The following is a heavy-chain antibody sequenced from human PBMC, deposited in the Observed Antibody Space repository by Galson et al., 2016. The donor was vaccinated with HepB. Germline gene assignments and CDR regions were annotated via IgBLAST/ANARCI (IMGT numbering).Heavy chain of an antibody. D-gene: IGHD3-9*01. J-gene: IGHJ3*02. CDR2: ISFTGNT. V-gene: IGHV4-59*02. CDR1: GASVSSHY. Sequence: SETLSLTCSVSGASVSSHYWAWIRQPLGKGLEWIGDISFTGNTHYNASLNDRVTISRENSRNLLSLRLNAVTAADTAVYYCARESSSGTTAEVYDSLTGFYRTMDGFDIWGQGMMVTVSS. CDR3: ARESSSGTTAEVYDSLTGFYRTMDGFDI.